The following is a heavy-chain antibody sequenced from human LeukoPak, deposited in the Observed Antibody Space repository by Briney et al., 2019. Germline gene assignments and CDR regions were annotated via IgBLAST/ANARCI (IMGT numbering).Heavy chain of an antibody. CDR3: ARVGAIVGATRGGYFDY. CDR2: TYHSGST. V-gene: IGHV4-38-2*02. D-gene: IGHD1-26*01. J-gene: IGHJ4*02. Sequence: SETLSLTCTVSGYSISSGYFWGWIRQPPGKGLQWIGSTYHSGSTYYNPSLKSRVTISVDTSKNQFSLNLSSVTAADTAVYYCARVGAIVGATRGGYFDYWGQGTLVTVSS. CDR1: GYSISSGYF.